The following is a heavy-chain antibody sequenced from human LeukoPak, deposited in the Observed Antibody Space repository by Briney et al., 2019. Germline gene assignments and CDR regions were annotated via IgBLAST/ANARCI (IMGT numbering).Heavy chain of an antibody. V-gene: IGHV1-2*02. J-gene: IGHJ4*02. CDR3: AREYHSSGYYSLDY. D-gene: IGHD3-22*01. CDR1: GYTFTGYC. Sequence: ASVKVSCKASGYTFTGYCMHWVRQAPGQGLEWMGWINPNSGGTNYAQKFQGRVTMTRDTSISTAYMELSRLRSDDTAVYYCAREYHSSGYYSLDYWGQGTLVTVSS. CDR2: INPNSGGT.